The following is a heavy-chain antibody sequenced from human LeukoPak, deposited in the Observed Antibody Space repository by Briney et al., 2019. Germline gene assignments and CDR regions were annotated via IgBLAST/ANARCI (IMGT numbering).Heavy chain of an antibody. CDR3: AKSDSSSSDAFDI. V-gene: IGHV4-30-4*08. D-gene: IGHD3-22*01. CDR1: GGSISSGDYY. J-gene: IGHJ3*02. Sequence: PSQTLSLTCTVSGGSISSGDYYWSWIRQPPVKGLEWIGYIYYSGSTYYNPSLKSRVTISVDTSKNQFSLKLSSVTAADTAVYYCAKSDSSSSDAFDIWGQGTMVAVSS. CDR2: IYYSGST.